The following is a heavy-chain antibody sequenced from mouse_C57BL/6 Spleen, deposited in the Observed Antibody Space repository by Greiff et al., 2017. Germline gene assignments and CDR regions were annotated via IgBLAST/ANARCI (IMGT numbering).Heavy chain of an antibody. V-gene: IGHV6-3*01. CDR1: GFTFSNYW. J-gene: IGHJ3*01. Sequence: EVQWVESGGGLVQPGGSMKLSCVASGFTFSNYWMNWVRQSPEKGLEWVAQIRLKSDNYATHYAESVKGRFTISRDDSKSSVYLQMNNLRAEDTGIYYCTDGYYFAYWGQGTLVTVSA. CDR3: TDGYYFAY. D-gene: IGHD2-3*01. CDR2: IRLKSDNYAT.